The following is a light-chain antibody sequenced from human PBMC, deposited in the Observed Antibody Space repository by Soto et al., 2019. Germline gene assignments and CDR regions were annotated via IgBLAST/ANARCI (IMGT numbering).Light chain of an antibody. CDR2: DAS. Sequence: EIVLTQPPDTLSLSPGERATLSCRASQTVSTFLAWYQQKPGQAPRLIVYDASKRAPGIPARFIGSGSGTDFTLTVSSLEPEDFALYYCQQRSGWPTFGQGTKVDIK. J-gene: IGKJ1*01. V-gene: IGKV3-11*01. CDR1: QTVSTF. CDR3: QQRSGWPT.